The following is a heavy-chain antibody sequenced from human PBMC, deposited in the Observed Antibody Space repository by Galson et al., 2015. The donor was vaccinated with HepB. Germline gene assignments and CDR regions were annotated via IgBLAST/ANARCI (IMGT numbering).Heavy chain of an antibody. CDR1: GFTFSSYG. V-gene: IGHV3-30*02. D-gene: IGHD3-10*01. Sequence: SLRLSCAASGFTFSSYGMHWVRQAPGKGLEWVAFIRYDGSNKYYADSVKGRFTISRDNSKNTLYLRMNSLRAGDTAVYYCAKDVYYYGSGSYSFDYWGQGTLVTVSS. CDR3: AKDVYYYGSGSYSFDY. CDR2: IRYDGSNK. J-gene: IGHJ4*02.